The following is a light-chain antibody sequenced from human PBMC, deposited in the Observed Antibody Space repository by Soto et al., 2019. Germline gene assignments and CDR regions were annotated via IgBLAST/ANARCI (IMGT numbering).Light chain of an antibody. Sequence: DIQMTQSPSSLSASVGDRVTITCRASQGISRYLNWYQQKPGRAPNLLISAASTLQSGVPSRFSGNGSGTDFTLTISSLQPEDFATYCCQRCFRSPFTCGPVAKVEVK. CDR3: QRCFRSPFT. V-gene: IGKV1-39*01. CDR1: QGISRY. J-gene: IGKJ3*01. CDR2: AAS.